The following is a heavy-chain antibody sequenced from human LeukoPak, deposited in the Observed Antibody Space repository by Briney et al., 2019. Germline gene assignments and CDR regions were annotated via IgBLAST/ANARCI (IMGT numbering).Heavy chain of an antibody. D-gene: IGHD5-12*01. CDR3: AKEFLEYSGYDSDY. CDR1: GFTFSSYG. Sequence: GRSLRLSCAASGFTFSSYGMHWVRQAPGKGLEWVAVISYDGSNKYYAGSVKGRFTISRDNSKNTRYLQMNSLRAEDTAVYYCAKEFLEYSGYDSDYWGQGTLVTVSS. CDR2: ISYDGSNK. J-gene: IGHJ4*02. V-gene: IGHV3-30*18.